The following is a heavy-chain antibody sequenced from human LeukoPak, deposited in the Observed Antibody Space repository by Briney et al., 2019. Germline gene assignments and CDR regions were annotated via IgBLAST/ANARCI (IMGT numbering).Heavy chain of an antibody. J-gene: IGHJ4*02. CDR2: IYYGGTS. D-gene: IGHD5-12*01. CDR1: GDSISSSGYY. Sequence: SETLSLTCTVSGDSISSSGYYWGWIRQSPAKGLEWIGSIYYGGTSYYNPSLKSRVTISVDTPKNQFSLKLSSVTAADTAVYYCARLSLWWLRSFDYWGQGTLVTVSS. V-gene: IGHV4-39*07. CDR3: ARLSLWWLRSFDY.